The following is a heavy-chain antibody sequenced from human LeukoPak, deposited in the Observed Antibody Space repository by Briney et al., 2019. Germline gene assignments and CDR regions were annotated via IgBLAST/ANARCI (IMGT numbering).Heavy chain of an antibody. V-gene: IGHV4-59*11. CDR1: GGSISSHF. CDR2: IYYSGLT. J-gene: IGHJ3*02. D-gene: IGHD1-1*01. Sequence: SETLSLTCTVFGGSISSHFWSWIRQPPGKGLEWLGYIYYSGLTNYSPSLKSRVTISVDTSKNQFSLKLSSVTAADTAVYYCAREVPVQTSDAFDIWGQGTMVTVSS. CDR3: AREVPVQTSDAFDI.